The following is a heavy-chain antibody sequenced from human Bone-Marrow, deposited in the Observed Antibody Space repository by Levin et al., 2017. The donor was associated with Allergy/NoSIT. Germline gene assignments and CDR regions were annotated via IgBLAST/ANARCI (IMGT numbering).Heavy chain of an antibody. CDR2: ISPSGDST. Sequence: PGGSLRLSCAASGFTFSSSAMDWVRQAPGKGLEWVSGISPSGDSTYYADSVKGRVTISRDNSKSTVNLQMNSLKAEDTAVYYCARQRSYCSSNRCYVTEYFQDWGQGTLVTVSS. CDR1: GFTFSSSA. CDR3: ARQRSYCSSNRCYVTEYFQD. J-gene: IGHJ1*01. V-gene: IGHV3-23*01. D-gene: IGHD2-2*01.